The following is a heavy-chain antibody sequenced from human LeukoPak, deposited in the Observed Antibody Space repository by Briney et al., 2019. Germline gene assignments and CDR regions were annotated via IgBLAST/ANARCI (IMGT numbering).Heavy chain of an antibody. D-gene: IGHD4-17*01. V-gene: IGHV3-23*01. CDR1: GFTFSSYA. J-gene: IGHJ4*02. CDR2: TSGSGSNT. Sequence: GGSLRLSCAASGFTFSSYAMSWVRQVPGKGLEWVPATSGSGSNTYYADFVKGRFTISRDNSKNTLYLQMSSLRAEDTAVYYCAKDMTAVTQSPDFDYWGQGTLVAVSS. CDR3: AKDMTAVTQSPDFDY.